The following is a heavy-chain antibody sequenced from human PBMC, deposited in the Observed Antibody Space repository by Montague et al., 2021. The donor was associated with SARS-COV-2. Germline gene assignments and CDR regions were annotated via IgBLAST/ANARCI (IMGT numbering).Heavy chain of an antibody. D-gene: IGHD2-2*02. CDR3: ARVGIVVVPAAIVTLSYYYYMDV. CDR2: IYYSGST. V-gene: IGHV4-31*03. J-gene: IGHJ6*03. CDR1: GGSISSGGYY. Sequence: TLSLACTVSGGSISSGGYYWSWIRQHPGKGLEWIGYIYYSGSTYYNPSLKSRVTISVDTSKNQLSLKLSSVTAADTAVYYCARVGIVVVPAAIVTLSYYYYMDVWGKGTTVTVSS.